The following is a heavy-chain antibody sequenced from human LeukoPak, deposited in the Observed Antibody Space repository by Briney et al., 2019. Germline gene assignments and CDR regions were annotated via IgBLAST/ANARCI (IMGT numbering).Heavy chain of an antibody. CDR3: ARVDRYDFYFDY. D-gene: IGHD3-3*01. J-gene: IGHJ4*02. CDR2: INHSGST. CDR1: GGSFSGYY. V-gene: IGHV4-34*01. Sequence: PSETLSLTCAVYGGSFSGYYWSWIRQPPGKGLEWIGEINHSGSTNYNPSLKSRVTISVDTSKNQFSLKLSSVTAADTAVYYCARVDRYDFYFDYWGQGTLVTVSS.